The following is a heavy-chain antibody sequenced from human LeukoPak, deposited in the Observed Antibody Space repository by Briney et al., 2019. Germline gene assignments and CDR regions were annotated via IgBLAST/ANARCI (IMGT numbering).Heavy chain of an antibody. Sequence: GGSLRLSCAASGFTFSSYWMSWVRQAPGKGLEWVANIKQDGSEKYYVDSVKGRFTISRDNSKNTLYLQMNSLRAEDTAVYYCARDRRWQQLVSDAFDIWGQGTMVTVSS. D-gene: IGHD6-13*01. CDR3: ARDRRWQQLVSDAFDI. CDR1: GFTFSSYW. CDR2: IKQDGSEK. J-gene: IGHJ3*02. V-gene: IGHV3-7*01.